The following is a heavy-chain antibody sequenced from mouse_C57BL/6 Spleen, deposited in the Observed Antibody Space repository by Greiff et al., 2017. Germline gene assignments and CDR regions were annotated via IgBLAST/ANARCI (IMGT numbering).Heavy chain of an antibody. Sequence: DVKLVESGGGLVKPGGSLKLSCAASGFTFSDYGMHWVRQAPEKGLEWVAYISSGSSTIYYADTVKGRFTISRDNAKNTLFLQMTSLRSEDTAMYYCAGYYYGSGYYAMDYWGQGTSVTVSS. CDR3: AGYYYGSGYYAMDY. CDR2: ISSGSSTI. CDR1: GFTFSDYG. D-gene: IGHD1-1*01. V-gene: IGHV5-17*01. J-gene: IGHJ4*01.